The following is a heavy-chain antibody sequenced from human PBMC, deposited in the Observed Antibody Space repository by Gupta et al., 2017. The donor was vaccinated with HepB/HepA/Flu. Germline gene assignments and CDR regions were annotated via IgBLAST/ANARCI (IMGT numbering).Heavy chain of an antibody. V-gene: IGHV3-23*01. Sequence: EVQLLEFGGGLVQPGGSLRLSCAASGFHFSSYAMSWVRQAPGKGLEWVSAINDGGSDTYYTDSVRGRFTISRDNSKSTLYLEMNSLRAEDTAVYYCAKGSADGRPYYFHYWGQGTLVTVSS. D-gene: IGHD2-15*01. CDR3: AKGSADGRPYYFHY. CDR1: GFHFSSYA. J-gene: IGHJ4*02. CDR2: INDGGSDT.